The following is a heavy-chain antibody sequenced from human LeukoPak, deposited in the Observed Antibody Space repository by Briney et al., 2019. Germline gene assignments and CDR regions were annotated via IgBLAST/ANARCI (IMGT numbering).Heavy chain of an antibody. CDR2: ISSSSSYI. D-gene: IGHD6-13*01. V-gene: IGHV3-21*01. J-gene: IGHJ4*02. CDR1: GLTFSTYS. Sequence: GGSRRLSCAASGLTFSTYSMNWVRQAPGKGLEWVSSISSSSSYIYYADSVKGRFTISRDNAKNSLYLQMNSLRAEDTAVYYCASTTGSSWYANGDWGQGTLVTVSS. CDR3: ASTTGSSWYANGD.